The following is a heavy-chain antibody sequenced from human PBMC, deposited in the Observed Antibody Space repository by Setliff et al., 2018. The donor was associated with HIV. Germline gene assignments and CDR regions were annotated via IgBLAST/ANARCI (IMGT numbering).Heavy chain of an antibody. V-gene: IGHV4-38-2*01. D-gene: IGHD1-26*01. CDR1: GYSISSGYY. J-gene: IGHJ4*02. CDR2: IYYSGAT. Sequence: SETLSLTCAVSGYSISSGYYWGWIRQPPGKGLEWIGSIYYSGATYYNPSLKSRVTLSVDTSNNQFSLKLSSVTAADTAVYYCARHLRWELPYYFDYWGQGTLVTVSS. CDR3: ARHLRWELPYYFDY.